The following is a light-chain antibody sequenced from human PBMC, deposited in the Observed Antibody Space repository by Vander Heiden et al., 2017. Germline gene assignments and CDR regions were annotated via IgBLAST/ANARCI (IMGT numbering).Light chain of an antibody. V-gene: IGKV4-1*01. J-gene: IGKJ2*01. CDR3: QQYYTTPYT. CDR1: QSVLYSSNNKNY. CDR2: WAS. Sequence: DIVMTQSPDSLAVSLGERATINCKSSQSVLYSSNNKNYLVWYQQKPGQPPKLLIYWASTRESGVPDRFSGSASGTDFTLTISSLRAEDVAVYYCQQYYTTPYTFGQGTKLEIK.